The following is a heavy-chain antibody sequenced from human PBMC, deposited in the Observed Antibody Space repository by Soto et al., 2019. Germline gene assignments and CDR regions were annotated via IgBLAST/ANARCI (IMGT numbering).Heavy chain of an antibody. CDR3: VRDHNWAFDY. CDR1: GFTCSHEY. Sequence: PGGSLRLSCAASGFTCSHEYMSWVRQAPGKGLEWLAMTTQDGNDKHYVDSVRGRFTISRDSAKNSMYPQMNSLTVDDTAVYFCVRDHNWAFDYWAPGTLVTVS. V-gene: IGHV3-7*01. CDR2: TTQDGNDK. D-gene: IGHD1-1*01. J-gene: IGHJ4*02.